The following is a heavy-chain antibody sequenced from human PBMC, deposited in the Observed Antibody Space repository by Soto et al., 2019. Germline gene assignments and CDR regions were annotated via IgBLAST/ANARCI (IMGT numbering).Heavy chain of an antibody. V-gene: IGHV4-59*01. CDR1: GGSISRYY. J-gene: IGHJ4*02. D-gene: IGHD5-12*01. Sequence: SETLSLTCTVSGGSISRYYWSWIRQPPGKGLEWIGYIYYSGSTNYNPSLKSRVTISVDTSKNQFSLKLSSVTAADTAVYYCARWLRPYYFDYWGQGTLVTVSS. CDR3: ARWLRPYYFDY. CDR2: IYYSGST.